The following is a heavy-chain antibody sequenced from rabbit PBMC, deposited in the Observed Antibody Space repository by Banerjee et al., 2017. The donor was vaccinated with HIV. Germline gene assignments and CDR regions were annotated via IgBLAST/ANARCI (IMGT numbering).Heavy chain of an antibody. D-gene: IGHD4-1*01. V-gene: IGHV1S7*01. CDR2: IDPVFGST. CDR3: ARDHYYSSGWGDSSFNL. J-gene: IGHJ4*01. Sequence: QLKESGGGLVQPGGSLKLSCKASGFDFSSYYMSWVRQAPGKGLEWIGYIDPVFGSTYYASWVNGRFTISSHNAQNTLYLQLNSLTAADTATYFCARDHYYSSGWGDSSFNLWGQGTLVTVS. CDR1: GFDFSSYY.